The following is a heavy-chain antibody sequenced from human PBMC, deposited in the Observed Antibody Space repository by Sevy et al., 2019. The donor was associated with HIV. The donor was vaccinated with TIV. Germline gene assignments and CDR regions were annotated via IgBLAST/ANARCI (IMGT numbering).Heavy chain of an antibody. V-gene: IGHV1-2*02. CDR3: ARYSARSGYSYGYDY. CDR2: INPNSGGT. J-gene: IGHJ4*02. Sequence: ASVKVSCKASGYTFTGYYMHWVRQAPGQGVEWMGWINPNSGGTNYAQKFQGRVTMTRDTSISTAYMELSRLRSDDTAVYYCARYSARSGYSYGYDYLGQRTLVTVSS. D-gene: IGHD5-18*01. CDR1: GYTFTGYY.